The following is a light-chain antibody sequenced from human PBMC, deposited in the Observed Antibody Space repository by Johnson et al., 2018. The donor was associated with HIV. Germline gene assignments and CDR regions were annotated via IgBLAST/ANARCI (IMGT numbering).Light chain of an antibody. CDR1: SSNIGNNY. CDR2: GNN. J-gene: IGLJ1*01. V-gene: IGLV1-51*01. Sequence: QSMLTQPPSVSAAPGQKVSISCSGSSSNIGNNYVSWYQNLPGTAPKLLIYGNNKRPSGIPDQFSGSKSGTSATLGITGLQAGDEADYYCGTWDSSLNGYVFTTGTKVPVL. CDR3: GTWDSSLNGYV.